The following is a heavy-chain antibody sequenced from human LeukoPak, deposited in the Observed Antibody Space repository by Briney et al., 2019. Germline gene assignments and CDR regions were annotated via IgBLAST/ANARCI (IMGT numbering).Heavy chain of an antibody. CDR1: GFTFSSYG. CDR3: ARPHYYDSSGYYDY. Sequence: GGSLRLSCAASGFTFSSYGMHWVRQAPGKGLEWVAVIWYDGSNKYYADSVKGRFTISRDNSKNTLYLQMNSLRAEDTAVYYCARPHYYDSSGYYDYWGQGTLVTVSS. D-gene: IGHD3-22*01. V-gene: IGHV3-33*01. J-gene: IGHJ4*02. CDR2: IWYDGSNK.